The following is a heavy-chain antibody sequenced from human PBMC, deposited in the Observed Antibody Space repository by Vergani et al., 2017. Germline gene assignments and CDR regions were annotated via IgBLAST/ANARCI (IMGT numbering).Heavy chain of an antibody. CDR3: ARPDIVVVVAATLHAFDI. J-gene: IGHJ3*02. CDR1: GFTFSSYW. Sequence: EVQLVESGGGLVQPGGSLRLSCAASGFTFSSYWMSWVRQAPGKGLEWVANIKQDGSEKYYVDSVKGRFTISRDNAKNSLYRQMNSLRAEDTAVYYCARPDIVVVVAATLHAFDIWGQGTMVTVSS. CDR2: IKQDGSEK. V-gene: IGHV3-7*03. D-gene: IGHD2-15*01.